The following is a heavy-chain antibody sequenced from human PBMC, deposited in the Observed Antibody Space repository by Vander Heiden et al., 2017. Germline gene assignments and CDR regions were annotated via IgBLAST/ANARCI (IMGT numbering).Heavy chain of an antibody. Sequence: QVQLVQSGAEVKKPGSSVQVSCKASGGTFSSYAISWVRQAPGQGLEWMGGIIPIFGTANYAQKFQGRVTITADESTGTAYMELSSLRSEDTAVYYCARSGVSVLRFLEWINNWFDPWGQGTLVTVSS. CDR2: IIPIFGTA. J-gene: IGHJ5*02. CDR3: ARSGVSVLRFLEWINNWFDP. V-gene: IGHV1-69*01. CDR1: GGTFSSYA. D-gene: IGHD3-3*01.